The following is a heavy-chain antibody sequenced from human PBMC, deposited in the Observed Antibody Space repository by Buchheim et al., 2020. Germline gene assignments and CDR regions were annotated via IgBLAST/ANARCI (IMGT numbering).Heavy chain of an antibody. CDR3: ARDRRESYDFWSGYFPQENWFDP. V-gene: IGHV3-11*01. Sequence: QVQLVESGGGLVKPGGSLRLSCAASGFTFSDYYMSWIRQAPGKGLEWVSYISSSCSTIYYADSVKGRFTLSRDNAKNSLYLQMNSLRAEDTAVYYCARDRRESYDFWSGYFPQENWFDPWGQGTL. CDR1: GFTFSDYY. J-gene: IGHJ5*02. CDR2: ISSSCSTI. D-gene: IGHD3-3*01.